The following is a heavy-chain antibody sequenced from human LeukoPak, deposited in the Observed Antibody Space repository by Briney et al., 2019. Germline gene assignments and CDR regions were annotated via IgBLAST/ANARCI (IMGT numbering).Heavy chain of an antibody. V-gene: IGHV1-24*01. CDR2: FDPEDGET. CDR3: ATDRLLYPPTGAFDI. Sequence: ASVKVSCKVSGYTLTELSMHWVRQAPGKGLEWMGGFDPEDGETIYAPKFQGRVTMTEDTSTDTAYMELSSLRSEDTAVYYCATDRLLYPPTGAFDIWGQGTMVTVSS. J-gene: IGHJ3*02. CDR1: GYTLTELS. D-gene: IGHD2-2*02.